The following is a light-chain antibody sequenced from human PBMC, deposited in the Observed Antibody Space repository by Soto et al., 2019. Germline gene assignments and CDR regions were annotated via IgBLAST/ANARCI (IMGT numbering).Light chain of an antibody. CDR2: EGS. V-gene: IGLV2-23*01. J-gene: IGLJ1*01. CDR3: CSYAGNSDV. CDR1: SSDVGSYNL. Sequence: QSALTQPASVSGSPGQLITISCTGTSSDVGSYNLVSWYQQHPGKAPKLMIYEGSKRPSGVSSRFSGSKSGNTASLTISGLQAEDEADYYCCSYAGNSDVFGTGTKVTVL.